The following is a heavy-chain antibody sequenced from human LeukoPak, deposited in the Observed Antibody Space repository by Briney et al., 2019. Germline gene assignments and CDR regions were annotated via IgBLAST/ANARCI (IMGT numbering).Heavy chain of an antibody. J-gene: IGHJ6*02. CDR3: ARDRASGSYWYYYYGMDV. V-gene: IGHV3-74*01. CDR1: GFTFSSYW. D-gene: IGHD1-26*01. CDR2: INSDGSST. Sequence: PGGSLRLSCAASGFTFSSYWMHWVRQAPGKGPVWVSRINSDGSSTSYADSVKGRFTISRDNAKNTLYLQMNSLRAEDTAVYYCARDRASGSYWYYYYGMDVWGQGTTVTVSS.